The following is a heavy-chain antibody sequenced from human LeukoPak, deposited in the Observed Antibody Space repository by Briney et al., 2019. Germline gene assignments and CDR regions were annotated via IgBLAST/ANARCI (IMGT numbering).Heavy chain of an antibody. D-gene: IGHD2-15*01. J-gene: IGHJ4*02. CDR3: ARHPCSGGSCYSIDY. V-gene: IGHV4-59*08. Sequence: SETLSLTCTVSGGSISSYYWSWIRQPPGKGLEWIGYIYYSGSTNYNPSLKSRVTISVDTSKNQFSLTLSSVTAADTAVYYCARHPCSGGSCYSIDYWGQGTLVTVSS. CDR1: GGSISSYY. CDR2: IYYSGST.